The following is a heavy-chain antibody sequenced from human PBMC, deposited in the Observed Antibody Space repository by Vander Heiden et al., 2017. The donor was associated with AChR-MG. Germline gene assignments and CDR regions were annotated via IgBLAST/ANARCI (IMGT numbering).Heavy chain of an antibody. D-gene: IGHD6-13*01. CDR1: GASVRSGGYY. V-gene: IGHV4-31*03. J-gene: IGHJ4*02. CDR3: ARVPASISAADTT. CDR2: IYYTVST. Sequence: QVLLQESGPGLVKPSQTLSLTCSVSGASVRSGGYYWTWTRQRPGEGLEWIGFIYYTVSTYYNPFLKSRVTISVGTSNNQFSLNLTSATVADTAVYYCARVPASISAADTTWGQGTLVTVSS.